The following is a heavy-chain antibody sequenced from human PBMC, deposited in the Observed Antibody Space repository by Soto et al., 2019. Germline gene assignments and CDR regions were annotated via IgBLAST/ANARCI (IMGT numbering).Heavy chain of an antibody. CDR2: ISGSGGST. J-gene: IGHJ6*02. CDR3: AKKYCGGDCLSYYYYYGMDV. Sequence: AGGSLRLSCAASGFTFSSYALSWVRQAPGTGLEWVSAISGSGGSTYYADSVKGRFTISRDNSKNTLYLQMNSLRAEDTAVYYCAKKYCGGDCLSYYYYYGMDVWGQGTTVTVSS. D-gene: IGHD2-21*02. V-gene: IGHV3-23*01. CDR1: GFTFSSYA.